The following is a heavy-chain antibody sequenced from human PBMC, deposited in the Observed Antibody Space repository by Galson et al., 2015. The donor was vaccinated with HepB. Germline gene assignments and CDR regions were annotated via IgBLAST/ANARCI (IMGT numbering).Heavy chain of an antibody. CDR3: AHRRANAFDV. CDR2: TYYRSKWYY. V-gene: IGHV6-1*01. Sequence: AISGDSVSRNGAAWNWIWQSPSRGLEWLGRTYYRSKWYYDYAVSVKSRIAINPDTSKNQFSLQLNSVTPEDTAMYYCAHRRANAFDVWGQGTMVTVSS. J-gene: IGHJ3*01. CDR1: GDSVSRNGAA.